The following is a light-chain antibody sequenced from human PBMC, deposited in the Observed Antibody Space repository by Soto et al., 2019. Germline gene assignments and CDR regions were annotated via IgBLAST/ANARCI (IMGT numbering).Light chain of an antibody. CDR2: GAS. CDR1: QSVTSGY. CDR3: HEYNTWTWT. J-gene: IGKJ1*01. Sequence: EIVLTQSQGTRYVSPGERASLSCRASQSVTSGYLAWYQQRPGQAPRLLIYGASTRAAGIPARFSVSGSGTEFILTISSLQYEDVAVYYCHEYNTWTWTFCQGTKVDIK. V-gene: IGKV3-15*01.